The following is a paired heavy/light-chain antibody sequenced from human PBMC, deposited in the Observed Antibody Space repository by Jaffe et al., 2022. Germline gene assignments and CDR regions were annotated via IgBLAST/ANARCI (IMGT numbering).Heavy chain of an antibody. V-gene: IGHV1-46*03. CDR3: ARDRGQMTVTTHQLDY. D-gene: IGHD4-17*01. Sequence: QVQLVQSGAEVKKPGASVKVSCKASGYTFTSYYMHWVRQAPGQGLEWMGIINPSGGSTSYAQKFQGRVTMTRDTSTSTVYMELSSLRSEDTAVYYCARDRGQMTVTTHQLDYWGQGTLVTVSS. CDR1: GYTFTSYY. J-gene: IGHJ4*02. CDR2: INPSGGST.
Light chain of an antibody. CDR3: QQYDNQYT. CDR2: DAS. CDR1: QDISNY. J-gene: IGKJ2*01. V-gene: IGKV1-33*01. Sequence: DIQMTQSPSSLSASVGDRVTITCQASQDISNYLNWYQQKPGKAPKLLIYDASNLETGVPSRFSGSGSGTDFTFTISSLQPEDIATYYCQQYDNQYTFGQGTKLEIK.